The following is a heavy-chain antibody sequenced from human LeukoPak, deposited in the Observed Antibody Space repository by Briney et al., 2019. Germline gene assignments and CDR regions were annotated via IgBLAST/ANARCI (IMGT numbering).Heavy chain of an antibody. CDR3: AKDWAPYSSSSLFDY. V-gene: IGHV3-23*01. Sequence: GGSLRLSCAASGFTFSSYAMSWVRQAPGKGLEWVSAISGSGGSTYYADSVKGRFTISRDNSKNTLYLQMNGLRAEDTAVYYCAKDWAPYSSSSLFDYWGQGTLVTVSS. CDR1: GFTFSSYA. CDR2: ISGSGGST. D-gene: IGHD6-13*01. J-gene: IGHJ4*02.